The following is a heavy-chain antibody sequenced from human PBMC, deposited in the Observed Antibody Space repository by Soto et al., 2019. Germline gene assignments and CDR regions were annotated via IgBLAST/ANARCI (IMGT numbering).Heavy chain of an antibody. CDR2: ISYDGRNK. D-gene: IGHD2-21*01. CDR1: GFTFTTYG. Sequence: QVLLVESGGGLVQPGRSLRLSCAASGFTFTTYGMHWVRQAPGKGLEWVANISYDGRNKFYADSVKGRFTISRDNSKNTLYLEVNSLRAEDTAVYYCAKLLSTTGLAAFDYWGQGTLVSVSS. V-gene: IGHV3-30*18. J-gene: IGHJ4*02. CDR3: AKLLSTTGLAAFDY.